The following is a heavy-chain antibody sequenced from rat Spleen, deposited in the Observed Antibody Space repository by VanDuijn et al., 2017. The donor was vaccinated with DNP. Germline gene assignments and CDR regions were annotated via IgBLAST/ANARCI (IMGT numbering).Heavy chain of an antibody. J-gene: IGHJ2*01. D-gene: IGHD5-1*01. V-gene: IGHV5-7*01. CDR3: TTEAGDY. Sequence: EVQLVESGGDLVQPGRSLKLSCAASGFTFSNYDMAWVRQAPKKGLEWVATISYDGSSTYYRDSVKGRFTISRDNAKSTLYLQMDSPRSEDTATYYCTTEAGDYWGQGVMVTVSS. CDR2: ISYDGSST. CDR1: GFTFSNYD.